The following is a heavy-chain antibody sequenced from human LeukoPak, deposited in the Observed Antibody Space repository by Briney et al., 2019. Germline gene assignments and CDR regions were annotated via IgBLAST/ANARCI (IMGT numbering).Heavy chain of an antibody. V-gene: IGHV3-9*01. D-gene: IGHD2-15*01. Sequence: YPGRSLRLSCAASGFTFADYAMHWVRQAPGKGLEWVSGISWNSGSIDYADSVKGRFTISRDNAKNSLYLQMGSLRAEDTAVYYCARFSGRNWGQGTLVTVSS. CDR2: ISWNSGSI. CDR1: GFTFADYA. J-gene: IGHJ4*02. CDR3: ARFSGRN.